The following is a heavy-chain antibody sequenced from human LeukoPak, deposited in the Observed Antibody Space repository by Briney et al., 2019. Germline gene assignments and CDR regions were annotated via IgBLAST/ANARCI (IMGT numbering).Heavy chain of an antibody. CDR3: AKDSYDSSGSRYDY. CDR2: ISDRGDRT. Sequence: GGSLRLSCAVSGFTFSSYSMNWVRQAPGKGLEWVSAISDRGDRTWDADSVKGRVTISRDNYKNTLFLQMNSLRAEDTAIYYCAKDSYDSSGSRYDYWGQGTLVTVSS. J-gene: IGHJ4*02. CDR1: GFTFSSYS. D-gene: IGHD3-22*01. V-gene: IGHV3-23*01.